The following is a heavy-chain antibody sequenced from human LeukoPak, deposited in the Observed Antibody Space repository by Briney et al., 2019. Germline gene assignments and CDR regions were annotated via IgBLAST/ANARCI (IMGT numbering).Heavy chain of an antibody. J-gene: IGHJ4*02. CDR3: VYVDTVMATGDY. D-gene: IGHD5-18*01. Sequence: PGGSLRLSCAASGFTVSNNYMNWVRQAPGKGLEWVSVIYSGSSTYYADSVKGRFTISRHNSKNTLYLQMNSLRHEDTAVYHCVYVDTVMATGDYWGQGTLVTVSS. V-gene: IGHV3-53*04. CDR2: IYSGSST. CDR1: GFTVSNNY.